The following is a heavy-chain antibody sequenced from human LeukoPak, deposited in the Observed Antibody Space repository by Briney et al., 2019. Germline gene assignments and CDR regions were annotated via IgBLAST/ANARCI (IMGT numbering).Heavy chain of an antibody. D-gene: IGHD2-2*01. CDR3: ARGPLYCSSTSCYQEGNFDY. Sequence: RSSETLSLTCTVSGGSISNYYWSWIRQTPEMGLEWIGYVFYCGSTNYNTSLKSRLTISIETSRNRFSLNLRSVTAADTAVYYCARGPLYCSSTSCYQEGNFDYWGQGALVTVSS. J-gene: IGHJ4*02. V-gene: IGHV4-59*12. CDR2: VFYCGST. CDR1: GGSISNYY.